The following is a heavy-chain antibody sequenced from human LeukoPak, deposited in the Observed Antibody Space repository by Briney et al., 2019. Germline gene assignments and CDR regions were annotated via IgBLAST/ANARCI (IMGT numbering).Heavy chain of an antibody. V-gene: IGHV3-30*03. CDR3: ARVRGEVSGPMDY. CDR1: GFTFSSYG. Sequence: PGGSLRLSCAASGFTFSSYGMHWVRQAPGKGLEWVAVISYDGTNKYYADSVKGRFTISRDKSQNTLYLQMDSLRAEDTAVYYCARVRGEVSGPMDYWGQGTLVTVSP. D-gene: IGHD3-10*01. CDR2: ISYDGTNK. J-gene: IGHJ4*02.